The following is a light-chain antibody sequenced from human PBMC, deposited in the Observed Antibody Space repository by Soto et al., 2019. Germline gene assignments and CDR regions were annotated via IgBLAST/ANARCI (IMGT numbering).Light chain of an antibody. CDR2: GAS. V-gene: IGKV3-20*01. CDR3: QQYGSSPQS. J-gene: IGKJ1*01. Sequence: EIVLTQSPGTLSLSPGERATLSCRASQRVSSTYLAWYQQKPGQAPRLLIYGASSRATGIPDRFTGSGSGTDFYLAISRLEPEYFAVYYCQQYGSSPQSFGQGTKVDI. CDR1: QRVSSTY.